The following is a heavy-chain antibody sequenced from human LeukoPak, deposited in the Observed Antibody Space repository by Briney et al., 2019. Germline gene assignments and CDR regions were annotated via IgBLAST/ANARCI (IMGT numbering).Heavy chain of an antibody. CDR1: GDSLDGHY. CDR2: IYSSGSR. Sequence: SETLSLTCTVSGDSLDGHYWYWIRQPAGKGLEWIGRIYSSGSRNYAPSLKSRVTMSIDTSKKSLSLKLNTVTAADTAVYYCARERIAARRNWFDPWGQGTLVTVSS. D-gene: IGHD6-6*01. J-gene: IGHJ5*02. V-gene: IGHV4-4*07. CDR3: ARERIAARRNWFDP.